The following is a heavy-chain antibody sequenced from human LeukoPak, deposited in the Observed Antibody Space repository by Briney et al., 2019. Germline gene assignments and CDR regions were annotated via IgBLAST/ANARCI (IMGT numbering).Heavy chain of an antibody. Sequence: PGGSLRLSCAASGFTFSSYSMNWVRQAPGKGLEWVSSISSSSSYIYYADSVKGRFTISRDNAKNSLYLQMNSLRAEDTAVYYCARLPPKFGSGWDLSFGWGQGTLVTVSS. V-gene: IGHV3-21*01. J-gene: IGHJ4*02. D-gene: IGHD6-19*01. CDR2: ISSSSSYI. CDR3: ARLPPKFGSGWDLSFG. CDR1: GFTFSSYS.